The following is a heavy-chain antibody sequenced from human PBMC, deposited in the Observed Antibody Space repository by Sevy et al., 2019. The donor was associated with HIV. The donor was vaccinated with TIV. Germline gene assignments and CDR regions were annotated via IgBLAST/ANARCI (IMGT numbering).Heavy chain of an antibody. CDR1: GGFIRSGGYY. CDR2: IYYSGNT. CDR3: ARSDGGDYFDY. Sequence: SETLSLTCTVSGGFIRSGGYYWSWIRQHPGKCLEWIGYIYYSGNTYYNPSLKSRVTISVDTSKSQFSLNLSSVTAADTAVYYCARSDGGDYFDYWGQRTLVTVSS. J-gene: IGHJ4*02. V-gene: IGHV4-31*03.